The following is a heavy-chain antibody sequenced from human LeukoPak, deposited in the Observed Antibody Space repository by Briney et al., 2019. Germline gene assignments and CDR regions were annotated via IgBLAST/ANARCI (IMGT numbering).Heavy chain of an antibody. CDR3: ARGRGGNWFDP. J-gene: IGHJ5*02. V-gene: IGHV1-46*01. Sequence: ASVKVSCKASGYTFTSYDINWVRQAPGQGLEWMGIINPSGGSTSYAQKFQGRVTMTRDTSTSTVYMELSSLRSEDTAVYYCARGRGGNWFDPWGQGTLVTVSS. D-gene: IGHD3-16*01. CDR2: INPSGGST. CDR1: GYTFTSYD.